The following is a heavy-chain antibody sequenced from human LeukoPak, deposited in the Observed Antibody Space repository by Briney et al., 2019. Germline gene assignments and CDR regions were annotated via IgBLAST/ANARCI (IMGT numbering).Heavy chain of an antibody. Sequence: VASVKVSCKASGGTFSSYAISWVRQAPGQGLEWMGGIIPIFGTANYAQKFQGRVTITADESTSTAYMELRSLRSDDTAVYYCARDLSWRRPNSGSNYFDYWGQGTLVTVSS. CDR3: ARDLSWRRPNSGSNYFDY. V-gene: IGHV1-69*13. D-gene: IGHD4-23*01. CDR2: IIPIFGTA. CDR1: GGTFSSYA. J-gene: IGHJ4*02.